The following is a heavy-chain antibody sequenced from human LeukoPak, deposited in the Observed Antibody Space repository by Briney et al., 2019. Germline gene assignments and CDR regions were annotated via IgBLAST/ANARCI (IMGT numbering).Heavy chain of an antibody. CDR3: AKWKYSNSGIDDY. CDR2: ISGSGDNT. CDR1: GFTFGNYA. J-gene: IGHJ4*02. Sequence: GGSLRLSCAASGFTFGNYAMSWVRQVPGKGLEWVSVISGSGDNTYYADSVKGRFTFSRDNSKNMLYLQMNSLRAEDTAVYYCAKWKYSNSGIDDYWGQGTLVTVSS. V-gene: IGHV3-23*01. D-gene: IGHD6-6*01.